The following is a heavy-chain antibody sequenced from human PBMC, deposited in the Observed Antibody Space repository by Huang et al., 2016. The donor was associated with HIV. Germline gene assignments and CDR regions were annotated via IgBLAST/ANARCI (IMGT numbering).Heavy chain of an antibody. CDR3: ARLTSGWYQDY. J-gene: IGHJ4*02. D-gene: IGHD6-19*01. Sequence: QVQLVQSGPEVKKPGASVKVSCQTSGYIFSNYDINGVREAPGHGRQWRGWRDPNGGETAYGQNFQGRVTLTTSTSTGAAYMVLNSLTSQDTAVYYCARLTSGWYQDYWGQGTLVTVSS. V-gene: IGHV1-8*01. CDR2: RDPNGGET. CDR1: GYIFSNYD.